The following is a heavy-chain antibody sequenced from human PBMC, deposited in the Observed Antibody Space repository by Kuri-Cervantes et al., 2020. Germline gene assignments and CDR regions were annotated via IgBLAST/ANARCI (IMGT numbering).Heavy chain of an antibody. Sequence: ASVKVSCKASGYTFTGYYIHWVRQAPGQGLEWMGWINPNSGDTNYAQKFQGRVTMTRDTSISTAYMELNRLTSDDTAVYYCAKVAVDWSLNYYYGMDVWGQGTTVTVSS. CDR1: GYTFTGYY. CDR2: INPNSGDT. CDR3: AKVAVDWSLNYYYGMDV. V-gene: IGHV1-2*02. D-gene: IGHD3-9*01. J-gene: IGHJ6*02.